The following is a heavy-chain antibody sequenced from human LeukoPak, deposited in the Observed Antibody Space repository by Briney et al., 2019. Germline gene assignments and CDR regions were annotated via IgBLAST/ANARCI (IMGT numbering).Heavy chain of an antibody. CDR1: GSPFSSYA. Sequence: PGGSLRLSCSASGSPFSSYAMHWVRRAPGKGLEYVSAISDSGGSTYYADSVKGRFTISRDNSKNTLYLQMSSLRAEDTAVYFCVRGYSFGPYGMDVWGQGTTVTVSS. D-gene: IGHD2-15*01. J-gene: IGHJ6*02. V-gene: IGHV3-64D*09. CDR3: VRGYSFGPYGMDV. CDR2: ISDSGGST.